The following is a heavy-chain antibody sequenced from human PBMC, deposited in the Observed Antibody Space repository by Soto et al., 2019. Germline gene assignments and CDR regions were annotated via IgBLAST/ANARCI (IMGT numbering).Heavy chain of an antibody. Sequence: EVQLLESGGGLVQPGGSLRLSCADSEFTFSCYTVSWVRQAPGKGLEWVSAISGSGGSTYYADSVKGRFTISRDNSKNTLYLQMNSLRAEDTAVYYSVKTLSRGWYRGGFDYWGQGTLVTVSS. V-gene: IGHV3-23*01. CDR3: VKTLSRGWYRGGFDY. J-gene: IGHJ4*02. CDR2: ISGSGGST. D-gene: IGHD6-19*01. CDR1: EFTFSCYT.